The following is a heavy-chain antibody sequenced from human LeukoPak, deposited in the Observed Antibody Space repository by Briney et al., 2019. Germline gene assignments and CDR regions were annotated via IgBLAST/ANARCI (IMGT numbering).Heavy chain of an antibody. Sequence: PGGSLRLSCTASGFTFGDYAMSWVRQAPGKGLEWVGFIRSKAYGGTTEYAASVKGRFTISRDDSKSIAYLQMNSLRTEDTAVYYCTRDRYYYGSGSYYNVAPGYFDYWGQGTLVTVSS. CDR1: GFTFGDYA. D-gene: IGHD3-10*01. V-gene: IGHV3-49*04. CDR3: TRDRYYYGSGSYYNVAPGYFDY. J-gene: IGHJ4*02. CDR2: IRSKAYGGTT.